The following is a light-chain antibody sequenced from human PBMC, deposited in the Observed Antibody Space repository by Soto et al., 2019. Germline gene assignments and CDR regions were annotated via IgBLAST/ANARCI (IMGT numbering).Light chain of an antibody. CDR3: QHYGTSPLP. CDR2: GAS. Sequence: EVVLTQSPGTLSLSPGERATLSCRASQSVSSSFLAWYQHKPGQAPRLLIYGASSRATGIPDRFSGSGSGTDFTLTINRLEPEDCAVYYCQHYGTSPLPFGGGTKVEIK. V-gene: IGKV3-20*01. CDR1: QSVSSSF. J-gene: IGKJ4*01.